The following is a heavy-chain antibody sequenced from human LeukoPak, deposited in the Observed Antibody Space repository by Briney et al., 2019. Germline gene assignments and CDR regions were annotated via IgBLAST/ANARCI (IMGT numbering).Heavy chain of an antibody. J-gene: IGHJ6*03. V-gene: IGHV7-4-1*02. CDR1: GYTFTSYA. D-gene: IGHD1-26*01. CDR2: INTNTGNP. Sequence: GASVKVSCKASGYTFTSYAMNWVRQAPGQGLEWMGWINTNTGNPTYAQGFTGRFVFSLDTSVSTAYLQISCLKAEDTAVYYCARGQRGSYRRNYYYYMDVWGKGTTVTVSS. CDR3: ARGQRGSYRRNYYYYMDV.